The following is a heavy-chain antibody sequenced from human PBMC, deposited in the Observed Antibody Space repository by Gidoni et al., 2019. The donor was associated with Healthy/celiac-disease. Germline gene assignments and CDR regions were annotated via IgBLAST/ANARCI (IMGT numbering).Heavy chain of an antibody. Sequence: QVQLVESGGGVVQPGRSLRLSCAASGSTFSRYAMHWVRQAPGKGLEWVAVISYDGSNKYYADSVKGRFTISRDNSKNTLYLQMNSLRAEDTAVYYCARARSSWYIGYWGQGTLVTVSS. J-gene: IGHJ4*02. CDR2: ISYDGSNK. CDR1: GSTFSRYA. D-gene: IGHD6-13*01. CDR3: ARARSSWYIGY. V-gene: IGHV3-30-3*01.